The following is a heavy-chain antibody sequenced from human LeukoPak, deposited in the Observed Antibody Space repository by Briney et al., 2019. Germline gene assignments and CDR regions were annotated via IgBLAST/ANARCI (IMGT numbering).Heavy chain of an antibody. V-gene: IGHV3-23*01. Sequence: GGSLRLSCAASGFTFSSYAMSWVRQAPGKGLEWVSAISGSVGSTYYTDSVKGRFTISRDNSKNTLSLQMNSLRAEDTAVYYCATRGTYYLPHDYWGQGTLVTVSS. CDR3: ATRGTYYLPHDY. J-gene: IGHJ4*02. CDR2: ISGSVGST. D-gene: IGHD1-26*01. CDR1: GFTFSSYA.